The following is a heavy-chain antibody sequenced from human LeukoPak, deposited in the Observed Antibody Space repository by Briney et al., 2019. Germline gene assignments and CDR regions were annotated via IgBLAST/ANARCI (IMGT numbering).Heavy chain of an antibody. V-gene: IGHV4-30-4*01. CDR3: ARARGDSPRIYYYMDV. J-gene: IGHJ6*03. D-gene: IGHD3-16*01. CDR2: IYYIGTA. CDR1: GDSISIGDYR. Sequence: PSETLSLTCSVSGDSISIGDYRWSWIRQSPGKGLEWIGYIYYIGTAYYNPSLRGRVALSADTSKNQFSLKLNSVTVADSAVYFCARARGDSPRIYYYMDVWGKGTTVTVSS.